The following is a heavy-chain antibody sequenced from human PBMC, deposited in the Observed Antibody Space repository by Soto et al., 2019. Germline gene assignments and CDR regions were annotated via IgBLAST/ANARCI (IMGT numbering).Heavy chain of an antibody. CDR3: ARGGSYFDY. Sequence: EVQLVESGGGLVQPGGSLRLSCAASGFTCSSYEMNWVRQAPGKGLEWVSYITGSGNTIYYADSVKGRFTISRDNAKNSMYLQMNSLRAEDTAVYYCARGGSYFDYWGQGPLVTVSS. J-gene: IGHJ4*02. D-gene: IGHD1-26*01. CDR1: GFTCSSYE. CDR2: ITGSGNTI. V-gene: IGHV3-48*03.